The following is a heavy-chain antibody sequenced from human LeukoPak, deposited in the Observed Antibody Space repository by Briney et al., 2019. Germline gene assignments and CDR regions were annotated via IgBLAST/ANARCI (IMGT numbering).Heavy chain of an antibody. Sequence: ASVNVSCKASGYTFTSYGISWVRQAPGQGLEWMGWISAYNGNTNYAQKLQGRVTMTTDTSTSTAYMELRSLRSDDTAVYYCARGGGYCSGGSCPTPLDYWGQGTLVTVSS. D-gene: IGHD2-15*01. J-gene: IGHJ4*02. CDR1: GYTFTSYG. CDR2: ISAYNGNT. CDR3: ARGGGYCSGGSCPTPLDY. V-gene: IGHV1-18*01.